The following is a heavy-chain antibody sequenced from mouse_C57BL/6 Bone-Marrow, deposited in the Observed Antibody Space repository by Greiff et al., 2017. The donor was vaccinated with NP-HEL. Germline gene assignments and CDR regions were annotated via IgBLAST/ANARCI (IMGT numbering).Heavy chain of an antibody. D-gene: IGHD1-1*01. Sequence: DVKLQESGPGLVKPSQSLSLTCSVTGYSITSGYYWNWIRQFPGNKLEWMGYISYDGSNNYNPSLKNRISITRDTSKNQFFLKLNSVTTEDTATYYCARYYGHWYFDVWGTGTTVTVSS. J-gene: IGHJ1*03. CDR2: ISYDGSN. CDR3: ARYYGHWYFDV. V-gene: IGHV3-6*01. CDR1: GYSITSGYY.